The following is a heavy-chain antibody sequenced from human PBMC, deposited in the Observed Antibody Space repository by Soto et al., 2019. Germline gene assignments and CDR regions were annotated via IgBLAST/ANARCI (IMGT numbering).Heavy chain of an antibody. CDR3: AREAGYQETIRQQLPDC. Sequence: QVQLVESGGGVVQPGGSLRLSCAASGFTFYNYGMHWVRPAPGKGLEWVAGIWHDASNKYYAGSVKGRFTISRDNSKNMLYLQMNSLRADDTAAYYCAREAGYQETIRQQLPDCWGQGIMVTVSS. CDR2: IWHDASNK. J-gene: IGHJ4*02. V-gene: IGHV3-33*01. CDR1: GFTFYNYG. D-gene: IGHD6-13*01.